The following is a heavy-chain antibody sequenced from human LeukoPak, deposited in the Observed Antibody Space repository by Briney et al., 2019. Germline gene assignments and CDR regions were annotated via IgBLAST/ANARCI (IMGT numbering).Heavy chain of an antibody. CDR1: GYTFTSYA. CDR2: INAGNGNT. J-gene: IGHJ6*04. Sequence: GASVKVSCKASGYTFTSYAMHWGPQAPGQRHGWMGWINAGNGNTTYSQKLQGRVNITRDTSASTAYIELSSLRSEDTAVYYCAREEVGYYSFGMDVWGKGTTVTVSS. V-gene: IGHV1-3*01. CDR3: AREEVGYYSFGMDV. D-gene: IGHD1-26*01.